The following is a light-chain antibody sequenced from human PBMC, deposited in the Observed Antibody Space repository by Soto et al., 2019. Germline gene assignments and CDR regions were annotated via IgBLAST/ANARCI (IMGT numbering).Light chain of an antibody. Sequence: SYELTQPPSVSVAPGKTARITCGGNNIGSKSEHWYQQKPGQAPVLVIYYDSDRPSRIPERFSGSNAGNTATLTISRVEAGDEADYYCQVWDSSSDHRVFGGGTKVTVL. CDR1: NIGSKS. V-gene: IGLV3-21*04. CDR3: QVWDSSSDHRV. CDR2: YDS. J-gene: IGLJ2*01.